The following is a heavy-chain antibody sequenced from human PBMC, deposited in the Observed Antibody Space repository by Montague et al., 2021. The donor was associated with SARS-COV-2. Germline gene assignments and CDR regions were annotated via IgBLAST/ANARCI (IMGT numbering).Heavy chain of an antibody. Sequence: SETLSLTCTVSGDSISNSNWCLWVRQSPGRGLEWIGEIFRSGDSNYNPSLKSRVTMSVDMSRNQFSLSLSNVTAADTAIYYCVRGGTMTVVVFDYWGQGTLVTVSS. CDR3: VRGGTMTVVVFDY. J-gene: IGHJ4*02. D-gene: IGHD3-22*01. V-gene: IGHV4-4*02. CDR1: GDSISNSNW. CDR2: IFRSGDS.